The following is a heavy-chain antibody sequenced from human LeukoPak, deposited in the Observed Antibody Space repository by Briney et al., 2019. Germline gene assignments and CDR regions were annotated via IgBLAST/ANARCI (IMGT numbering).Heavy chain of an antibody. CDR3: ARGVVRGVPYNWFDP. Sequence: ASVKVSCKASGYTSTSYDINWVRQATGQGLGWMGWMNPNSGNTGYAQKFQGRVTMTRNTSITTAYMELSGLRSEDTAVYYCARGVVRGVPYNWFDPWGQGTLVTVSS. J-gene: IGHJ5*02. CDR1: GYTSTSYD. V-gene: IGHV1-8*01. D-gene: IGHD3-10*01. CDR2: MNPNSGNT.